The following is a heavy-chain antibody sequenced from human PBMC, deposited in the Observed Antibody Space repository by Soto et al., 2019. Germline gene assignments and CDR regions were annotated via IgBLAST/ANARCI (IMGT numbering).Heavy chain of an antibody. CDR3: ARDRGPRTPVLGKHYYYYGMDV. D-gene: IGHD1-1*01. V-gene: IGHV3-21*01. CDR1: GFTFSTYT. Sequence: GWSLRLSSAASGFTFSTYTMNWVRQAPGKGLEWVSSISRSGNYIYYADSVKGRFPISRDSAKNSLYLQMDSLRADDTAVYYCARDRGPRTPVLGKHYYYYGMDVWGLGTTVTVSS. J-gene: IGHJ6*02. CDR2: ISRSGNYI.